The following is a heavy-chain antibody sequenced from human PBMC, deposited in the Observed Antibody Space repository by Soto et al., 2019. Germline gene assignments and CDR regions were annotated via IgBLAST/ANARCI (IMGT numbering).Heavy chain of an antibody. CDR2: IGSRTSDI. CDR1: GFTLSRHT. CDR3: VRDYYDTSGYPNTFDM. D-gene: IGHD3-22*01. V-gene: IGHV3-21*01. J-gene: IGHJ3*02. Sequence: VGSLRLSCAASGFTLSRHTMNWVRQAPGKGLEWVSFIGSRTSDIYYADSVKGRFTISRDNAKNSLYLDLTRLRAEDTAVYFCVRDYYDTSGYPNTFDMWGQGTMVTVSS.